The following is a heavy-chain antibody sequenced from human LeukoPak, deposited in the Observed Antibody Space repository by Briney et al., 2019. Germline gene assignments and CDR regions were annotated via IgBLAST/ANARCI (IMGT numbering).Heavy chain of an antibody. V-gene: IGHV4-31*03. Sequence: SETLSLTCTVSGGSISSGGYYWSLIRQYPGKGLEWIGYIYNSGSTDYNPSLKSRVTMSGDTSKNQFSVKLSSVTAADTAVYYCARSSAGYYSAYFFDYWGQGTLVPVSS. D-gene: IGHD3-22*01. CDR2: IYNSGST. CDR3: ARSSAGYYSAYFFDY. J-gene: IGHJ4*02. CDR1: GGSISSGGYY.